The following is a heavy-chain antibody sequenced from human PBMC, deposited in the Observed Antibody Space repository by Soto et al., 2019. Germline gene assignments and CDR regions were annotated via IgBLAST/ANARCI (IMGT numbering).Heavy chain of an antibody. J-gene: IGHJ4*02. Sequence: PGGSLRLSCAASGFSFSIYGMYWVRQAPGKGLEWVAAISYDGSSKYYADSVKGRFTISRDNSKNTLFLQVNSLRAEDTAVYYCAKPYSGSPPKNFDYWGQGTLVTVSS. V-gene: IGHV3-30*18. CDR1: GFSFSIYG. CDR2: ISYDGSSK. D-gene: IGHD1-26*01. CDR3: AKPYSGSPPKNFDY.